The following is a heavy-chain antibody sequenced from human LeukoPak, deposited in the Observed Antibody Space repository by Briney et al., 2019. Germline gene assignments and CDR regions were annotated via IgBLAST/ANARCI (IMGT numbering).Heavy chain of an antibody. CDR1: GFTFSTYS. D-gene: IGHD3-10*02. J-gene: IGHJ6*04. V-gene: IGHV3-48*03. Sequence: GGSLRLSCAASGFTFSTYSMNWVRQAPGKGLEWVSSISSSGSTIYYADSVKGRFTISRDNAKNSLYLQMNSLRAEDTAVYYCAELGVTMIGGVWGKGTTVTISS. CDR2: ISSSGSTI. CDR3: AELGVTMIGGV.